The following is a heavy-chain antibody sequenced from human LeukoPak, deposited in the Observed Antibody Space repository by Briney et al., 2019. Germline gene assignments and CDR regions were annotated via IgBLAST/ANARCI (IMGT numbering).Heavy chain of an antibody. CDR1: GYTFTGYY. J-gene: IGHJ3*02. D-gene: IGHD2-2*01. CDR3: ARDVRVVVPAAGAFDI. CDR2: INPNSGGT. Sequence: ASVKVSCKASGYTFTGYYMHWVRQAPGQGLEWMGWINPNSGGTNYAQKFQGRVTMTRDTSISTAYMELSRLRSDDTAVYYCARDVRVVVPAAGAFDIWGQGTMVTVSS. V-gene: IGHV1-2*02.